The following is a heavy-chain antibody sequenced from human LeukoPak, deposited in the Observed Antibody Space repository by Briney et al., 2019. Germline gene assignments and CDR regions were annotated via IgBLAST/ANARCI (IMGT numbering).Heavy chain of an antibody. D-gene: IGHD3-16*01. CDR2: IWYDGSNE. V-gene: IGHV3-33*01. Sequence: GRSLRLSCAASGLTFSSYGMHWVRQAPGKGLEWVAVIWYDGSNEYYADSVKGRFTIPRDNSKDTLYLQMNSLRAEDTAVYYCARDRFPRDYYYYYGMDVWGKGTTVTVSS. J-gene: IGHJ6*04. CDR1: GLTFSSYG. CDR3: ARDRFPRDYYYYYGMDV.